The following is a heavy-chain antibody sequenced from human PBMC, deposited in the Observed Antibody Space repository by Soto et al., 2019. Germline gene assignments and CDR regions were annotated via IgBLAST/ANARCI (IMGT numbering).Heavy chain of an antibody. CDR3: ARGKDSYYYVSSGYYYGY. Sequence: SVEFSCNASLGTFSIYSVSWVRQAPGGWLEWMGGIIPIFGTANYAQKFQGRVTITADESTSTAYMELSSLRSEDTAVYYCARGKDSYYYVSSGYYYGYWGQGTLVTVSS. D-gene: IGHD3-22*01. J-gene: IGHJ4*02. CDR2: IIPIFGTA. V-gene: IGHV1-69*13. CDR1: LGTFSIYS.